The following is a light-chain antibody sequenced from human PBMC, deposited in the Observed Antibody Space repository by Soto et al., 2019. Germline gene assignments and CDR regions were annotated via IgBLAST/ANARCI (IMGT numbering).Light chain of an antibody. Sequence: DIVMTQSPDSLAVSLGERATINCKSSQSVLHRSNNKNYLAWYQQKPGQPPKLLIYWTSTRESGVPERFSGSGAGTDFTLTINSLQAEVVAVYYWQQYYGNPSFGQGTKLEIK. CDR3: QQYYGNPS. V-gene: IGKV4-1*01. J-gene: IGKJ2*01. CDR1: QSVLHRSNNKNY. CDR2: WTS.